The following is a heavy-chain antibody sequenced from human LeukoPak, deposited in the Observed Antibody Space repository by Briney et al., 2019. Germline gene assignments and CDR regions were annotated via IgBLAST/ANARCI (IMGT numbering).Heavy chain of an antibody. D-gene: IGHD5-12*01. CDR3: AKANEVWGHSGLDW. CDR1: GFTFSSYA. CDR2: ISGSGGST. Sequence: GGSLRLSCAASGFTFSSYAMSWVRQAPGKGLEWVSAISGSGGSTYYGDSVKGWLTISRDNSKNTLYLQMNSLRAEDTAVYYCAKANEVWGHSGLDWWGQGTLVTVSS. J-gene: IGHJ4*02. V-gene: IGHV3-23*01.